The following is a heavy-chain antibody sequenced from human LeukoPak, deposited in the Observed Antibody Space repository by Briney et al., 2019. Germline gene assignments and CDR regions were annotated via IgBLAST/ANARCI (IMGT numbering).Heavy chain of an antibody. Sequence: SETLSLTCTVSGYSISSGYYWGWIRQPPGKGLEWIGRIYTSGSTNYNPSLKSRVTMSVDTSKNQFSLKLSSVTVADTAVYYCARDGGITMIVVGDAFDIWGQGTMVTVSS. D-gene: IGHD3-22*01. V-gene: IGHV4-38-2*02. CDR3: ARDGGITMIVVGDAFDI. CDR2: IYTSGST. CDR1: GYSISSGYY. J-gene: IGHJ3*02.